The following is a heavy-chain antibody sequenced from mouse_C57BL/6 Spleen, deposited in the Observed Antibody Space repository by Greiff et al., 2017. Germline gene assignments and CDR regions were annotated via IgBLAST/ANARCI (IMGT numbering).Heavy chain of an antibody. V-gene: IGHV1-69*01. Sequence: QVQLQQSGAELVMPGASVKLSCKASGYTFTSYWMHWVKQRPGQGLEWIGEIDPSDSYTNYNQKFKGKSTLTVDKSSSTAYMQLSSLTSEDSAVYYCARSAGSNPDYWGQGTTLTVSS. CDR3: ARSAGSNPDY. CDR1: GYTFTSYW. CDR2: IDPSDSYT. D-gene: IGHD1-1*01. J-gene: IGHJ2*01.